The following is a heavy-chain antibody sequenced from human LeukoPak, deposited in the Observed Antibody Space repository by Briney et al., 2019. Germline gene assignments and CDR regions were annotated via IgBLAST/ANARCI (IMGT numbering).Heavy chain of an antibody. J-gene: IGHJ4*02. V-gene: IGHV3-53*01. D-gene: IGHD2-2*02. CDR3: ATTYPFDY. Sequence: GGSLRLSCAASGFTVSSNHMSWVRQAPGKGLEWFSVIYSGGSTYYADSVKGRFTISRDNSKNTLYLQMNSLRAEDTAVYYCATTYPFDYWGQGTLVTVSS. CDR2: IYSGGST. CDR1: GFTVSSNH.